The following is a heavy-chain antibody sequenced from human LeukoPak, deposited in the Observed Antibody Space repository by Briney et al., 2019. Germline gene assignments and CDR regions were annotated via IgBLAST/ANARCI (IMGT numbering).Heavy chain of an antibody. V-gene: IGHV4-59*08. Sequence: PSETLSLTCTVSGGSISSYYWNWIRQPPGEALEWIAYIYYSGLTNYNPSLNSRVTISVDTSKNQFSLTPGSVTAADTAVYDCARWDSSAWFYDFWGQGTLVTVSS. CDR3: ARWDSSAWFYDF. CDR1: GGSISSYY. D-gene: IGHD6-19*01. J-gene: IGHJ4*02. CDR2: IYYSGLT.